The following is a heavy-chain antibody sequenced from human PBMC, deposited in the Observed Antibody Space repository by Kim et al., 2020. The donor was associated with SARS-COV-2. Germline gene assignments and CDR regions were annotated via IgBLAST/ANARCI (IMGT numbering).Heavy chain of an antibody. V-gene: IGHV4-39*01. CDR1: GGSISSSSYY. J-gene: IGHJ2*01. Sequence: SETLSLTCTVSGGSISSSSYYWGWIRQPPGKGLEWIGSIYYSGSTYYNPSLKSRVTISVDTSKNQFSLKLNSVTAADTAVYYCAKPVWNGSGRNWYFDLWGRGTLVTVSS. CDR2: IYYSGST. D-gene: IGHD3-10*01. CDR3: AKPVWNGSGRNWYFDL.